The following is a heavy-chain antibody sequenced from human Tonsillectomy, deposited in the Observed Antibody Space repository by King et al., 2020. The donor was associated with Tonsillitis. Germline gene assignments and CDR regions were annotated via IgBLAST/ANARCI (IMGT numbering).Heavy chain of an antibody. V-gene: IGHV3-72*01. CDR1: GFNFSDHY. CDR3: TRSPKCTIGIRHFDW. D-gene: IGHD2-8*01. J-gene: IGHJ4*02. Sequence: GQLVQSGGGLVQPGGSLRLSCTVSGFNFSDHYMDWVRQAPGKGLEWLGRSRDKGRGFTTEYAASVKGRFSISRDDSQNSLYLQMRSLKTEDTAMYYCTRSPKCTIGIRHFDWWGQGTLVTVSS. CDR2: SRDKGRGFTT.